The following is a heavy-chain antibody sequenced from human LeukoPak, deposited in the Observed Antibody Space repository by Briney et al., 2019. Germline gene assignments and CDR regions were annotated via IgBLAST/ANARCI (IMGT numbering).Heavy chain of an antibody. J-gene: IGHJ3*02. Sequence: SETLSLTCTVSGGSISSCYWSWIRQPPGKGLEWIGYIYYSGSTNYNPSLKSRVTISVDTSKNQFSLKLSSVTAADTAVYYCARDWSSYDSSGYYSNDAFDIWGQGTMVTVSS. D-gene: IGHD3-22*01. CDR1: GGSISSCY. CDR3: ARDWSSYDSSGYYSNDAFDI. V-gene: IGHV4-59*01. CDR2: IYYSGST.